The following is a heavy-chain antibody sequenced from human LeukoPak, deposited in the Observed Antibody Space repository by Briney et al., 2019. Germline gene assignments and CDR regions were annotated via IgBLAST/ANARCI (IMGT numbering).Heavy chain of an antibody. V-gene: IGHV3-23*01. D-gene: IGHD1-1*01. CDR2: ISGSGGST. J-gene: IGHJ4*02. CDR3: AKDTIVNWNVGSFDY. CDR1: GFTFSSYG. Sequence: GGSLRLSCAASGFTFSSYGMSWVRQAPGKGLEWVSAISGSGGSTYYADSVKGRFTISRDNSKNTLYLQMNSLRAEDTAVYYCAKDTIVNWNVGSFDYWGQGTLVTVSS.